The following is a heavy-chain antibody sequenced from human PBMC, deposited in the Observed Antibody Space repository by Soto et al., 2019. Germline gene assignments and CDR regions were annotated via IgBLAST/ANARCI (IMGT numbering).Heavy chain of an antibody. V-gene: IGHV5-51*01. J-gene: IGHJ6*02. CDR3: ARRRLGYGMDV. Sequence: GESLKISGTGSGYRFTRYLIGWVRQMPGKGLEWMGIIYPGDSDTRYSPSFQGQVTISADKSISTAYLQWSSLKASDTAMYYCARRRLGYGMDVWGQGTTVTVSS. CDR1: GYRFTRYL. CDR2: IYPGDSDT. D-gene: IGHD5-12*01.